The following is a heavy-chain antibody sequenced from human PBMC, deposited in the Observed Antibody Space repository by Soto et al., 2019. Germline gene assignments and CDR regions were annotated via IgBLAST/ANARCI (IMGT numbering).Heavy chain of an antibody. CDR3: AKGAYGSGSLYYFDY. V-gene: IGHV3-30*18. Sequence: LRLSCAASGFTFSNYGMHWVRQAPGKGLEWVAVISYDGSNKYYAGSLKGRLTISRDNSKNTLYLQMNSLRAEDTAVYYCAKGAYGSGSLYYFDYWGQGTLVTVSS. CDR1: GFTFSNYG. J-gene: IGHJ4*02. CDR2: ISYDGSNK. D-gene: IGHD3-10*01.